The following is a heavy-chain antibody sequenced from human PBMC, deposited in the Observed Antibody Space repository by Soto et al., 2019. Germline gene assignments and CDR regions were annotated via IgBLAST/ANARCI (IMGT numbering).Heavy chain of an antibody. D-gene: IGHD4-4*01. J-gene: IGHJ6*02. V-gene: IGHV1-69*12. Sequence: QVQLVQSGAEVKKPGSSVKVSCKASGGTFSSYAISWVRQAPGQGLEWMGGIIPIFGTANYAQKFQGRVTITADEXTXTXXMELSSLRSEDTAVYYCARDGSYSNYHWYYYGMDVWGQGTTVTVSS. CDR1: GGTFSSYA. CDR2: IIPIFGTA. CDR3: ARDGSYSNYHWYYYGMDV.